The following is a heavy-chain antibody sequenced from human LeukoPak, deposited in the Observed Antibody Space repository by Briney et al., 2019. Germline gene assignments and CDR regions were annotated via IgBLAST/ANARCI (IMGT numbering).Heavy chain of an antibody. V-gene: IGHV1-2*02. D-gene: IGHD2-2*01. CDR1: GYTFTGYY. CDR3: ARGYCSSTSCTKGRFDP. Sequence: ASVKVSCKASGYTFTGYYMDWVRQAPGQGLEWMGWINPNSGGTNYAQKFQGRVTMTRDTSISTAYMELSRLRSDDTAVYYCARGYCSSTSCTKGRFDPWGQGTLVTVSS. J-gene: IGHJ5*02. CDR2: INPNSGGT.